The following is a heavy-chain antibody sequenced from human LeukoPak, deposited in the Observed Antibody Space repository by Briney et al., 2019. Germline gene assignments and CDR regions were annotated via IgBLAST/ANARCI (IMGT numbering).Heavy chain of an antibody. CDR2: INYVGST. Sequence: SETLSLTCTVSGGSISGYYWSWIRQPPGKGLDCIGYINYVGSTNYNPSLKSRVTFSVDPSKDQFSLELTSVTAADTAVYYCARQNPAASGQGLDYWGQGTLVTVSS. J-gene: IGHJ4*02. CDR3: ARQNPAASGQGLDY. D-gene: IGHD6-13*01. V-gene: IGHV4-59*08. CDR1: GGSISGYY.